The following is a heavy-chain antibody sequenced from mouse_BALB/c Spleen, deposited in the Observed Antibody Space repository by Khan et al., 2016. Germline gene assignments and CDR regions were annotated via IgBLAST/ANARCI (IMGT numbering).Heavy chain of an antibody. D-gene: IGHD1-1*01. J-gene: IGHJ3*01. CDR1: GYTFTDYS. CDR3: AHITTVPFAY. CDR2: INTETGEP. V-gene: IGHV9-2-1*01. Sequence: QFQLVQSGPELKKPGETVKISCKASGYTFTDYSMHWVKQAPGKGLKWMGWINTETGEPTYADDFKGRFAFSLETSASTAYLQINNFKNEDTATYFCAHITTVPFAYWGQGTLVTVSA.